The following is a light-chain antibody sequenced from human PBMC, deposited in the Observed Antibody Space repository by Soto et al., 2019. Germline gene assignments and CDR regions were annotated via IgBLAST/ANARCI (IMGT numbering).Light chain of an antibody. CDR1: QTVNSN. CDR2: GAS. J-gene: IGKJ1*01. V-gene: IGKV3-15*01. Sequence: EMVLAQSPVSLSVSPGDRATLSCRASQTVNSNLAWYQYKPGRAPRLLIFGASTRASGIPARFSGSRPGTNFTLTISSLQSEDVAVYYCQEYNNWPPWTFGQGTKVEI. CDR3: QEYNNWPPWT.